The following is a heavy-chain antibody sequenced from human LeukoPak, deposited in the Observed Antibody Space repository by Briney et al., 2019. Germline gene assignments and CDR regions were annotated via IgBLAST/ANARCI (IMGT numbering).Heavy chain of an antibody. CDR1: GFTFSSYA. V-gene: IGHV3-23*01. D-gene: IGHD6-19*01. Sequence: GGSLRLSCAASGFTFSSYAMSWVRRAPGKGLEWVSAISGSGGSTYYADSVKGRFTISRDNSKNTLYLQMNSLRAEDTAVYYCAKLRLYSSGWYYFDYWGQGTLVTVSS. CDR3: AKLRLYSSGWYYFDY. J-gene: IGHJ4*02. CDR2: ISGSGGST.